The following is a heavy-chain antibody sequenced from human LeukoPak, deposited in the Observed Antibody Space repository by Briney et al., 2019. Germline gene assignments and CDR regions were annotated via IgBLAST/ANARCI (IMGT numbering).Heavy chain of an antibody. Sequence: GGSLRLSYAASGFTFSNYVMSWVRQAPGKGLEWVSTISNSGGKTYYADSVKGRFTISRDNSKNTLYLQMNNLRAEDTAVYYCAKAVDAAYYFDYWGQGTLVTVSS. CDR3: AKAVDAAYYFDY. J-gene: IGHJ4*02. CDR1: GFTFSNYV. V-gene: IGHV3-23*01. D-gene: IGHD2-15*01. CDR2: ISNSGGKT.